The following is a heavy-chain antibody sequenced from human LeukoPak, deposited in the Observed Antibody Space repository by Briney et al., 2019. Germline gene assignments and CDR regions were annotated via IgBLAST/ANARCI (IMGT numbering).Heavy chain of an antibody. V-gene: IGHV3-21*01. D-gene: IGHD5-18*01. CDR2: ITSSSSYI. CDR3: ARVGTAMVTIVAPYYMDV. CDR1: GFTFSSYW. J-gene: IGHJ6*03. Sequence: GGSLRLSCAASGFTFSSYWMNWVRQAPGKGLEWVSSITSSSSYIKYADSVKGRFTISRDNAKNSLYLQMNSLRAEDTAVYYCARVGTAMVTIVAPYYMDVWGKGTTVTVSS.